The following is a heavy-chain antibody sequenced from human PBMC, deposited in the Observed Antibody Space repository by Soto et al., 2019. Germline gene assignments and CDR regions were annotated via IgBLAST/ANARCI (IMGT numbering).Heavy chain of an antibody. D-gene: IGHD4-17*01. Sequence: SETLSLTCALYGGSFGGYYWSWIRQPPGKGLEWIGEINHSGSTNYNPSLKSRVTISVDTSKNQFSLKLSSVTAADTAVYYCARSLDYVDESGYYYGLDGCGQGTTVTVSS. CDR3: ARSLDYVDESGYYYGLDG. V-gene: IGHV4-34*01. CDR1: GGSFGGYY. CDR2: INHSGST. J-gene: IGHJ6*02.